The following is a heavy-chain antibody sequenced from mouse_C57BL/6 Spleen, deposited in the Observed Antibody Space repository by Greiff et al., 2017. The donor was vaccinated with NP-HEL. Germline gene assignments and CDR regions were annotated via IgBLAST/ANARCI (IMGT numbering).Heavy chain of an antibody. D-gene: IGHD2-1*01. CDR2: INPNNGGT. CDR3: ARGIYYGNFAMDY. J-gene: IGHJ4*01. V-gene: IGHV1-22*01. CDR1: GYTFTDYN. Sequence: EVQLHQSGPELVKPGASVKMSCKASGYTFTDYNMHWVKQSHGKSLEWIGYINPNNGGTSYNQKFKGKATLTVNKSSSTAYMELRSLTSEDSAVYYCARGIYYGNFAMDYWGQGTSVTVSS.